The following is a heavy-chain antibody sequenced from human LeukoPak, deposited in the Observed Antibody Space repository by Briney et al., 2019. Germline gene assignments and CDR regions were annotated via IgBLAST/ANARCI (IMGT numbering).Heavy chain of an antibody. Sequence: GGSLRLPCAASGFTFSSYSMNWVRQAPGKGLEWVSSISSSSSYIYYADSVKGRFTISRENAKNSLYLQMNSLRAGDTAVYYCARGLMVRGVIEFDYWGQGTLVTVSS. V-gene: IGHV3-21*01. CDR2: ISSSSSYI. D-gene: IGHD3-10*01. CDR3: ARGLMVRGVIEFDY. CDR1: GFTFSSYS. J-gene: IGHJ4*02.